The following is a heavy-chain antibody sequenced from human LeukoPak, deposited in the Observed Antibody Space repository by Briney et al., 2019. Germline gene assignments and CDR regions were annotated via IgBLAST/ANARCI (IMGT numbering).Heavy chain of an antibody. V-gene: IGHV1-46*01. CDR2: INPSGGST. CDR1: GYTFTSYG. D-gene: IGHD3-22*01. J-gene: IGHJ3*02. Sequence: ASVKVSCKASGYTFTSYGISWVRQAPGQGLEWMGIINPSGGSTSYAQKFQGRVTMTRDMSTSTVYMELRSLRSDDTAVYYCARSITMIVVADDAFDIWGQGTMVTVSS. CDR3: ARSITMIVVADDAFDI.